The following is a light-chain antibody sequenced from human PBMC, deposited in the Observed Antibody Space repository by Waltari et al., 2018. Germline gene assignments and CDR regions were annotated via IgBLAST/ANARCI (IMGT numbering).Light chain of an antibody. CDR1: KMEEQY. V-gene: IGLV3-1*01. J-gene: IGLJ3*02. Sequence: SYDLTQSPSVSVSPGQTARITCSGEKMEEQYANWYQQKAGQSPVLVIYQDTKRPLGIPGRFSGSSSGNTATLTISGTQSLDEADYFCQVWDTTTAVFGGGTKVTVL. CDR2: QDT. CDR3: QVWDTTTAV.